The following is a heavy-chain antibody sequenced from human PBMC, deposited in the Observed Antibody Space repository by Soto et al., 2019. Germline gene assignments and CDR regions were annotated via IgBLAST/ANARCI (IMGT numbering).Heavy chain of an antibody. D-gene: IGHD4-17*01. Sequence: TSETLSLTCAVYGGSFSGYYLSWIRQPPGKELEWIGEINHSGSTNYNPSLKSRVTISVDTSKNQFSLKLSSVTAADTAVYYCARVTVTTFYYYYYYMDVWGKGTTVTVSS. CDR2: INHSGST. CDR1: GGSFSGYY. CDR3: ARVTVTTFYYYYYYMDV. V-gene: IGHV4-34*01. J-gene: IGHJ6*03.